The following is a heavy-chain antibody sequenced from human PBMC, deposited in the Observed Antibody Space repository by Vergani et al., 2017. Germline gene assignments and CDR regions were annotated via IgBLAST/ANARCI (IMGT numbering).Heavy chain of an antibody. CDR3: AADSSSRYY. CDR2: INHSGST. D-gene: IGHD6-6*01. J-gene: IGHJ4*02. CDR1: GGSFSGYY. V-gene: IGHV4-34*01. Sequence: QVQLQQWGAGLLKPSETLSLTCAVYGGSFSGYYWSWIRQPPGKGLEWIGEINHSGSTNYNPSLKSRVTISVEPSKNQFSLKLSSVTAADTAVYYCAADSSSRYYWGQGTLVTVSS.